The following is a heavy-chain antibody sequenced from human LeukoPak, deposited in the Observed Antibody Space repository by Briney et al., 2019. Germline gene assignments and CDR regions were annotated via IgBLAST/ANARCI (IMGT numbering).Heavy chain of an antibody. V-gene: IGHV3-23*01. CDR2: IGDSGGTT. Sequence: QTGGSLRLSCAASRFTFNTEAMTWVRQGPGKGLEWVSTIGDSGGTTYYEDSVQGRFTISRDNSKNTVYLQMNSLRAEDTALYYCAKGLGFLPQFDYWGQGTLVAVSS. D-gene: IGHD6-19*01. CDR3: AKGLGFLPQFDY. CDR1: RFTFNTEA. J-gene: IGHJ4*02.